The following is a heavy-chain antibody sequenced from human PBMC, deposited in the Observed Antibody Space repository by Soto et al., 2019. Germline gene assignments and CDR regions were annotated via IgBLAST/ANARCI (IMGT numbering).Heavy chain of an antibody. Sequence: EVQLLESGGGLVQPGGSLRLSCAASGFTFSSYAMSWVRQAPGKGLEWVSAISGSGGSTYYADSVKGRFTISRDNSTNTLYLQMNSLRAEDTAVYYCAKKGREITFGGVIADCGQGTLVTVSS. J-gene: IGHJ4*02. D-gene: IGHD3-16*02. CDR3: AKKGREITFGGVIAD. V-gene: IGHV3-23*01. CDR2: ISGSGGST. CDR1: GFTFSSYA.